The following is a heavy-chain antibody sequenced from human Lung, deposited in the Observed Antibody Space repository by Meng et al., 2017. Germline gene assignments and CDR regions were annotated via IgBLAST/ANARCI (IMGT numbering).Heavy chain of an antibody. Sequence: QVQRQGAGPGLVKPSGTPSLTCAVSGGSISSSNWWSWVRQPPGKGLEWIGEIYHSGSTNYNPSLKSRVTISVDKSKNQFSLKLSSVTAADTAVYYCARGSITMVRGVSVFDPWGQGTLVTASS. CDR3: ARGSITMVRGVSVFDP. D-gene: IGHD3-10*01. V-gene: IGHV4-4*02. CDR1: GGSISSSNW. CDR2: IYHSGST. J-gene: IGHJ5*02.